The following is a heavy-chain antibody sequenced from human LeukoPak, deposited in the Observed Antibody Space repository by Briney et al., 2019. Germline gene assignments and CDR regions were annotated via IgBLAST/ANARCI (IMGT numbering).Heavy chain of an antibody. V-gene: IGHV3-74*01. J-gene: IGHJ3*02. Sequence: GGSLRLSCALSGFASSSYWVHWVRQVPGKGLVWVSRINDDGTYTVYADSVKGRFTISRDNSKNTLYLQMNSLRAEDTAVYYCAKDFYLAVVTANLPDAFDIWGQGTMVTVSS. CDR3: AKDFYLAVVTANLPDAFDI. CDR1: GFASSSYW. D-gene: IGHD2-21*02. CDR2: INDDGTYT.